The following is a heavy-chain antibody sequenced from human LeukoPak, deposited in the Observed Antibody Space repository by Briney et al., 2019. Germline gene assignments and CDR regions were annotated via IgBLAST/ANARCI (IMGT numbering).Heavy chain of an antibody. Sequence: GGSLRLSCAASGFTFRNYGMYWVRQAPGKGLEWVAIIWYDGSNKYYTDSAKGRFTISRDNSKNTLFLQMNSLRVEDTAVYYCVRHTGSFPLGGMDVWGQGATVTVSS. CDR3: VRHTGSFPLGGMDV. V-gene: IGHV3-33*02. J-gene: IGHJ6*02. CDR2: IWYDGSNK. D-gene: IGHD1-26*01. CDR1: GFTFRNYG.